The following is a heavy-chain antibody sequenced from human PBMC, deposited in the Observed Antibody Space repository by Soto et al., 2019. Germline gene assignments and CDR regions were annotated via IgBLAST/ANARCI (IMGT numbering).Heavy chain of an antibody. D-gene: IGHD1-7*01. V-gene: IGHV1-69*13. CDR2: IIPIFGTA. CDR3: ARAIPGGITGTTQNYYYGMDV. Sequence: AVKVSCKASGGTFSSYAISWVRQAPGQGLEGMGGIIPIFGTANYAQKFQGRVTITADESTSTAYMELSSLRSEDTAVYYCARAIPGGITGTTQNYYYGMDVWGQGTTVTVSS. J-gene: IGHJ6*02. CDR1: GGTFSSYA.